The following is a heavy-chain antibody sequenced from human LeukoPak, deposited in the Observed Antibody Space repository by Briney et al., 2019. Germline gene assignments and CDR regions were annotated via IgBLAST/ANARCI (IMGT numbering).Heavy chain of an antibody. V-gene: IGHV3-23*01. D-gene: IGHD5-18*01. Sequence: GGSLRLSCAASGFTFDNYAMTWVRQGPGKGLEWIATISGSGGSTYYADSVKGRFTIFRDNSKNSLYLQMNSLRAEDTAVYYCARDFHRRDTAMANDAFDIWGQGTMVTVSS. CDR3: ARDFHRRDTAMANDAFDI. J-gene: IGHJ3*02. CDR2: ISGSGGST. CDR1: GFTFDNYA.